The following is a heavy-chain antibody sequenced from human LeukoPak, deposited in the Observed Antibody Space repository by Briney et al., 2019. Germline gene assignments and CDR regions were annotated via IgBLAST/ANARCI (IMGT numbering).Heavy chain of an antibody. CDR2: ISSSDSTI. J-gene: IGHJ4*02. CDR3: ARVLGSDFWSGHYDY. V-gene: IGHV3-11*01. CDR1: GFSFSDYY. D-gene: IGHD3-3*01. Sequence: PGGSLRLSCAASGFSFSDYYMSWIRQAPGKGLEWVSYISSSDSTIYYADSVKGRFTISRDNAKNSLYLQMNSLRAEDTAVYYCARVLGSDFWSGHYDYWGQGTLVTVSS.